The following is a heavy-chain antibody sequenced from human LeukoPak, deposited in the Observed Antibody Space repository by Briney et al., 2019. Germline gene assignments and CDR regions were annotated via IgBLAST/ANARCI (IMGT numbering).Heavy chain of an antibody. Sequence: KSSETLSLTCTVSGGSISSSSYYWGWIRQPPGKGLEWIGSIYYSGSTYYNPSLKSRVTISVDTSKNQFSLKLSSVTAADTAVYYCARGFSSGYAYWGQGTLVTVSS. D-gene: IGHD3-22*01. CDR3: ARGFSSGYAY. CDR1: GGSISSSSYY. V-gene: IGHV4-39*01. CDR2: IYYSGST. J-gene: IGHJ4*02.